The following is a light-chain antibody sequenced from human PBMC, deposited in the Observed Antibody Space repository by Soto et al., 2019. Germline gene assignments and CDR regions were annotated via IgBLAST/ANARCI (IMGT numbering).Light chain of an antibody. CDR1: KSDIGVYDF. J-gene: IGLJ1*01. Sequence: QSVLTQPPSASGSPGQSVTISCTGTKSDIGVYDFVSWYQHHTGKAPRLIIYEVVQRPSGVPDRFSGSKSGNTASLTVSGLQAADEADYFCKSYAGSNTYVFGSGTKLTVL. V-gene: IGLV2-8*01. CDR2: EVV. CDR3: KSYAGSNTYV.